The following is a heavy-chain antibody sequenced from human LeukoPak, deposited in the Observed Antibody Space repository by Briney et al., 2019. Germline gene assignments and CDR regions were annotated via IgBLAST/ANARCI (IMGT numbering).Heavy chain of an antibody. D-gene: IGHD3-22*01. Sequence: GGSLRLSCAASGFTFSSYAMRWVRQAAGKGLEWVSGLRGSGGSTYYADSVKGRFTISRDNAKNSLYLQMNSLRAEDTAVYYCARDGPYYYDSSGYYLWGQGTLVTVSS. J-gene: IGHJ4*02. CDR1: GFTFSSYA. CDR3: ARDGPYYYDSSGYYL. CDR2: LRGSGGST. V-gene: IGHV3-23*01.